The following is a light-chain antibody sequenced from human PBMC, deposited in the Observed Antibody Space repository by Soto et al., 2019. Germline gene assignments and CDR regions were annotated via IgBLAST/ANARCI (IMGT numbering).Light chain of an antibody. CDR3: QSYDSSLSGFVV. V-gene: IGLV1-40*01. Sequence: QAVVTQPPSVSGAPGQRVTISCTGSSSNIGAGYDVHWYQHLPGTAPHLLIYGTSNRPSGVPDRFSGSKSGTSASLAITGLQAEDEADYYCQSYDSSLSGFVVFGGGTKLTVL. CDR2: GTS. CDR1: SSNIGAGYD. J-gene: IGLJ2*01.